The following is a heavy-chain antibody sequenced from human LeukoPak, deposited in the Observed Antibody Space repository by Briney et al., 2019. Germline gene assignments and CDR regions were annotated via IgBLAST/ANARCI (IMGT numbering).Heavy chain of an antibody. CDR2: IYSGGST. CDR3: ARVDSRTAQFDY. Sequence: PGGSLRPSCAASGFNVSSNYLNWVRQAPGKGPEWVSVIYSGGSTYYADSVKGRFTISRDNSKNTLYLQMNSLRAEDTAVYHCARVDSRTAQFDYWGQGTLVTVSS. J-gene: IGHJ4*02. V-gene: IGHV3-66*01. D-gene: IGHD6-13*01. CDR1: GFNVSSNY.